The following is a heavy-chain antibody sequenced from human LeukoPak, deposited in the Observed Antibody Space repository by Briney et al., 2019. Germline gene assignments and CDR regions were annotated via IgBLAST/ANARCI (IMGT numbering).Heavy chain of an antibody. J-gene: IGHJ4*02. V-gene: IGHV1-2*02. CDR2: INPNSGDT. CDR1: GHIFTGYY. CDR3: ARAHSSSWYSFDY. Sequence: ASVKLCCTASGHIFTGYYLHWVRHASGQGIEWLGWINPNSGDTNYAQKFQGRVTMTRDTSISTTYMEVSRLRSDDTAVYYCARAHSSSWYSFDYWGQGTLVTVSS. D-gene: IGHD6-13*01.